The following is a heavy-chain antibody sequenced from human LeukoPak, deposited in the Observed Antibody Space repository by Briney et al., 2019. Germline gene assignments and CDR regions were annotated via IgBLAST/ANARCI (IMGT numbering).Heavy chain of an antibody. Sequence: SETLSLTCTVSGGSISSGGYYWSWIRQPPGKGLEWIGYIYHSGSTYYNPSLKSRVTISVDRSKNQFSLKLSSVTAADTAVYYCARAPPDTSFTNFDYWGQGTLVTVSS. J-gene: IGHJ4*02. D-gene: IGHD5-18*01. CDR3: ARAPPDTSFTNFDY. CDR2: IYHSGST. CDR1: GGSISSGGYY. V-gene: IGHV4-30-2*01.